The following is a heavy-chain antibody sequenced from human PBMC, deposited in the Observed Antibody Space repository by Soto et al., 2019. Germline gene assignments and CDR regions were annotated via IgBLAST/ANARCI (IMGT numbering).Heavy chain of an antibody. Sequence: EVQLVESGGGLVQPGGSLRLSCAASGFTFRDYYMDWVRQAPGKGLEWVGRIRNKANSYTTEYAASVKGRFTISRDDSKNSLHLQMNSLKTEDTAVYYCARGNRAFDIWGQGTLVTVSS. CDR2: IRNKANSYTT. J-gene: IGHJ3*02. V-gene: IGHV3-72*01. CDR1: GFTFRDYY. CDR3: ARGNRAFDI.